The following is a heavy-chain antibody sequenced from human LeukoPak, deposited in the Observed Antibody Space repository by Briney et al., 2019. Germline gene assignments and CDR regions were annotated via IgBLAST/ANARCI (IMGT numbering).Heavy chain of an antibody. Sequence: GGSLRLSCAASEFTFSNYAMAWVRQAPGEVLEWVSGISGNGGKIYYADSVKGRFTIPRDNSKNTLYLQMNSLRGEDTAVYFCAKRDYYDSSGYAPLFDYWGQGTLVTVSP. CDR2: ISGNGGKI. V-gene: IGHV3-23*01. CDR3: AKRDYYDSSGYAPLFDY. J-gene: IGHJ4*02. D-gene: IGHD3-22*01. CDR1: EFTFSNYA.